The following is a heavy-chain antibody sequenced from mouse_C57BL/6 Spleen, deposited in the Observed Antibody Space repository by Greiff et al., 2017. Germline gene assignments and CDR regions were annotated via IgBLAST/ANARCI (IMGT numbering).Heavy chain of an antibody. D-gene: IGHD2-1*01. Sequence: EVQLVESGGGLVQPGGSLSLSCAASGFTFTDYYMSWVRQPPGKGLEWLGFIRNKANGYTTAYSASVKGRFTISRANSHSVLYLQINALSDEASATYYCARSSGCGNYEFAYWGQGTLVTVSA. V-gene: IGHV7-3*01. CDR2: IRNKANGYTT. CDR3: ARSSGCGNYEFAY. CDR1: GFTFTDYY. J-gene: IGHJ3*01.